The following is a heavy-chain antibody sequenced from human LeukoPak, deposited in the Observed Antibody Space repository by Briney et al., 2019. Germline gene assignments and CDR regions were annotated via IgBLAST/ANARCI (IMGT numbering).Heavy chain of an antibody. J-gene: IGHJ4*02. D-gene: IGHD2-21*02. CDR1: GFTFSSYA. CDR2: ISYDGSNK. Sequence: PGGSLRLSCAASGFTFSSYAMHWVRQAPGKGLEWVAVISYDGSNKYYADSVKGRFTISGDNSKNTLYLQMNSLRAEDAAVYYCARDSVPYCGGDCYSDFDYWGQGTLVTVS. V-gene: IGHV3-30-3*01. CDR3: ARDSVPYCGGDCYSDFDY.